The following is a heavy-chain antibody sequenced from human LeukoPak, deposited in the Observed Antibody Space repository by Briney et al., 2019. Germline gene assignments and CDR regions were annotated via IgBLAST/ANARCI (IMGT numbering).Heavy chain of an antibody. CDR3: ARTYSSSSGEYFQH. J-gene: IGHJ1*01. V-gene: IGHV1-69*13. CDR1: GGTFSSYA. D-gene: IGHD6-13*01. CDR2: IIPIFGTA. Sequence: ASVKVSCKASGGTFSSYAISWVRQAPGQGLEWMGGIIPIFGTANYAQKFQGRVTITADESTSTAYMELSSLRSEDTAVYYCARTYSSSSGEYFQHWGQGTLVTVSS.